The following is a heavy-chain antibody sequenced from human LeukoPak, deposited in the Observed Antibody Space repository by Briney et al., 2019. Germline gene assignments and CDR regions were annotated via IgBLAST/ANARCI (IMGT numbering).Heavy chain of an antibody. CDR1: GGSVSSGSYY. Sequence: SETLSLTCTVSGGSVSSGSYYWSWIRQPPGKGLEWIGYIYYSGSTNYNPSLKSRVTISVDTSKNQFSLKLSSVTAADTAVYYCARGTGYYDSSGYPSYYFDYWGQGTLVTVSS. CDR3: ARGTGYYDSSGYPSYYFDY. V-gene: IGHV4-61*01. D-gene: IGHD3-22*01. J-gene: IGHJ4*02. CDR2: IYYSGST.